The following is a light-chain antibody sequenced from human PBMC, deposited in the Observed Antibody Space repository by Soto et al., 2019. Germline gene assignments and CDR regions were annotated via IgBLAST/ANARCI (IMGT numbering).Light chain of an antibody. V-gene: IGKV3-11*01. J-gene: IGKJ4*01. CDR1: QSMRGY. CDR2: DAY. Sequence: EIVMTQSPATLSVSPGGRATLSCRASQSMRGYLAWYQQKLGQAPRLLIYDAYNRATGVPARFSGSGSGADFTLTISSLEPEDFAVYYCQQRSAWPLTFGGGTKVDIK. CDR3: QQRSAWPLT.